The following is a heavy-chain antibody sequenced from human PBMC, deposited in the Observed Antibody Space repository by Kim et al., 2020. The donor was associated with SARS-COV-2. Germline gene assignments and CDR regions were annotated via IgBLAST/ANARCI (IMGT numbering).Heavy chain of an antibody. D-gene: IGHD3-10*01. Sequence: GGSLRLSCAASGFTFSSYAMHWVRQAPGKGLEWVAVISYDGSNKYYADSVKGRFTISRDNSKNTLYLQMNSLRAEDTGVYYCARDLGPITMVRGVPDYYYGMDGWGEGTT. V-gene: IGHV3-30-3*01. J-gene: IGHJ6*01. CDR2: ISYDGSNK. CDR3: ARDLGPITMVRGVPDYYYGMDG. CDR1: GFTFSSYA.